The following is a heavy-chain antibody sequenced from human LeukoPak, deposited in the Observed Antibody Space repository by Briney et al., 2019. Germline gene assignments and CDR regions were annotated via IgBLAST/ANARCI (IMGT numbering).Heavy chain of an antibody. CDR3: ARDRSSNEYYFDY. CDR1: GFTFSSYG. V-gene: IGHV3-30*03. CDR2: ISYVGSNK. Sequence: PGGSLRLSCAASGFTFSSYGMHWVRQAPGKGLEWVAVISYVGSNKYYADSVKGRFTISRDNSKNTLYLQMNSLRAEDTAVYYCARDRSSNEYYFDYWGQGTLVTVSS. D-gene: IGHD2-2*01. J-gene: IGHJ4*02.